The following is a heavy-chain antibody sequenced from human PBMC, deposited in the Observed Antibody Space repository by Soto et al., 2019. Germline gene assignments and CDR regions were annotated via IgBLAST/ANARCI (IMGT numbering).Heavy chain of an antibody. CDR2: ISAYNGNT. D-gene: IGHD5-12*01. V-gene: IGHV1-18*01. CDR1: GYTFTSYG. Sequence: ASVKVSCKASGYTFTSYGISWVRQAPGQGLEWMGWISAYNGNTNYAQKLQGRVTMTTDTSTSTAYMELRSLRSDDTAVYYCARDGLYGLRVYYYYGMDVWGQGTTVTVSS. CDR3: ARDGLYGLRVYYYYGMDV. J-gene: IGHJ6*02.